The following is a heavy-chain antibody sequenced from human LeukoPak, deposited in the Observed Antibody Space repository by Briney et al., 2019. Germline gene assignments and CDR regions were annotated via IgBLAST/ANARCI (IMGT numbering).Heavy chain of an antibody. Sequence: GGSLRLSCAASGFTFTRFNMNWVRQVPGKGLELVSSITTSGTYIYYADSVKGRFTISRDNSKNTLYLQMHSLRAEDTAVYYCAKDLLYSSSSAVDSWGQGSLVTVSS. CDR2: ITTSGTYI. CDR1: GFTFTRFN. D-gene: IGHD6-6*01. V-gene: IGHV3-21*04. CDR3: AKDLLYSSSSAVDS. J-gene: IGHJ4*02.